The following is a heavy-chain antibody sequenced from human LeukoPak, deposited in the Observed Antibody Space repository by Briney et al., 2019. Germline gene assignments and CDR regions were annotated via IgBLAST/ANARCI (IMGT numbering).Heavy chain of an antibody. J-gene: IGHJ3*02. CDR3: ARGFGRYLPPGNDAFDI. CDR2: ISANGGNT. D-gene: IGHD3-9*01. Sequence: GGSLRLSCSVSGFTFSNYAMHWVRQAPGKGLEYVSAISANGGNTYYADSVKGRLTISRDNSKNTLYLQMNSLRAEDTAVYYCARGFGRYLPPGNDAFDIWGLGTMVTVSS. CDR1: GFTFSNYA. V-gene: IGHV3-64*04.